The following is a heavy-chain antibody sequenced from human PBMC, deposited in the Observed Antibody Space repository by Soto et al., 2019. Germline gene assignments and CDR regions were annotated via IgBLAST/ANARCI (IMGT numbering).Heavy chain of an antibody. D-gene: IGHD6-13*01. Sequence: QVRLQESGPGLVKPSETLSLTCTVSGVSISSTNYYWAWIRQSPGKGLEWIGSVYYSGSTDYNPSPKSRVTISVDTSKNQFSLKLRSVTAADTTVYYCARQWGIDDAFDIWGQGTMVTVSS. V-gene: IGHV4-39*01. CDR3: ARQWGIDDAFDI. J-gene: IGHJ3*02. CDR2: VYYSGST. CDR1: GVSISSTNYY.